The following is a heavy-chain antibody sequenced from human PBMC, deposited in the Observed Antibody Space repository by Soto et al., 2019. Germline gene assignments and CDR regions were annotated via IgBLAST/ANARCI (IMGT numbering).Heavy chain of an antibody. J-gene: IGHJ6*03. V-gene: IGHV3-66*01. CDR3: ARDMKMADYIWGSYRPYYYMDV. CDR1: GFTVSSNY. D-gene: IGHD3-16*02. Sequence: GGSLRLSCAASGFTVSSNYMSWVRQAPGKGLEWVSVIYSGGSTYYADSLKGRFTISRDNSKNTLYLQMNSLRAEDTAVYYCARDMKMADYIWGSYRPYYYMDVWGKGTTVTVSS. CDR2: IYSGGST.